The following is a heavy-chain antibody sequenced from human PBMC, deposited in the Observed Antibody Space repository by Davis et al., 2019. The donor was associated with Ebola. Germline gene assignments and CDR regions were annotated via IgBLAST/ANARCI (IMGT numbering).Heavy chain of an antibody. Sequence: GSLRLSCTVSGGSISSYYWSWIRQPPGKGLEWIGYIYYSGSTYYNPSLKSRVTISVDTSKNQFSLKLSSVTAADTAVYYCARSTVMVTDVFDYWGQGTLATVSS. CDR1: GGSISSYY. J-gene: IGHJ4*02. CDR2: IYYSGST. V-gene: IGHV4-59*12. CDR3: ARSTVMVTDVFDY. D-gene: IGHD5-18*01.